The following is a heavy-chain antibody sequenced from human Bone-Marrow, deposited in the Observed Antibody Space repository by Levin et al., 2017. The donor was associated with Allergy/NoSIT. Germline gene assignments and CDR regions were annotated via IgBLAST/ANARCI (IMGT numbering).Heavy chain of an antibody. CDR1: GDSFRSFG. CDR2: IIPMFDIL. Sequence: ASVKVSCKASGDSFRSFGINWVRQGPGQGLEWMGGIIPMFDILNYAEKFQGRVTISADESTSTAYMELSSLRSEDTAVYYCARARSSSPSATFDSWGQGTLVTVSS. CDR3: ARARSSSPSATFDS. J-gene: IGHJ4*02. D-gene: IGHD6-6*01. V-gene: IGHV1-69*13.